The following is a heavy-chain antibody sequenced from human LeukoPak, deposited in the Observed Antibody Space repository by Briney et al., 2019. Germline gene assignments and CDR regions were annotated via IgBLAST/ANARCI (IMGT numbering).Heavy chain of an antibody. D-gene: IGHD1-26*01. Sequence: PGRSLRLSCSASGFALSNYGVHWVRQAPGKGLEWVSTISGSDGSTYYADSVKGWFTISRDNSKNTLYLQMNSLRAEDTAVYYCAKGGALVWSGSYYWGQGTLVTVSS. CDR3: AKGGALVWSGSYY. CDR2: ISGSDGST. J-gene: IGHJ4*02. V-gene: IGHV3-23*01. CDR1: GFALSNYG.